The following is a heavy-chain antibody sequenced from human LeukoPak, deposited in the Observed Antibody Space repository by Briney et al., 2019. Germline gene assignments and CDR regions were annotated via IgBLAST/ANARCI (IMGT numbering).Heavy chain of an antibody. CDR1: GYTFTSYY. CDR3: AREGISGSSTEPYYYYYMDV. CDR2: INPSSGST. J-gene: IGHJ6*03. Sequence: ASVKVSCKASGYTFTSYYMHWVRQAPGQGLEWMGIINPSSGSTSYAQKFQGRVTMTRDMATSTVYMELSSLRSEDTAVYYCAREGISGSSTEPYYYYYMDVWGKGTTVTVSS. V-gene: IGHV1-46*01. D-gene: IGHD1-26*01.